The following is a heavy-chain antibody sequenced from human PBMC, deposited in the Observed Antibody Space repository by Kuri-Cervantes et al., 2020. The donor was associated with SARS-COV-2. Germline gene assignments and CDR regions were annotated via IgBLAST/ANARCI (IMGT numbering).Heavy chain of an antibody. Sequence: GGSLRLSCAASGFTFSSYGMHWVRQAPGKGLEWVAFIRYDGSNKYYADSVKSRFTISRDNSKNTMYLQMNSLRAEDTAVYYCAGTKRGKTFFDYWGQGTMVTVSS. CDR2: IRYDGSNK. V-gene: IGHV3-30*02. J-gene: IGHJ4*02. CDR1: GFTFSSYG. CDR3: AGTKRGKTFFDY. D-gene: IGHD1-7*01.